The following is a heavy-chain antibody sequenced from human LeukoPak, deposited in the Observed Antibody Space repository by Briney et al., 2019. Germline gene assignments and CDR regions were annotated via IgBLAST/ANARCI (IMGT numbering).Heavy chain of an antibody. V-gene: IGHV1-8*01. Sequence: GASVKVSCTASGYTFTSYDINWVRQAPGQGLEWMGWMNPNSANTGYAQKFQGRVTMTRNTSISTAYMELSSLRSEDTAVYYCARAESWTGTTDYYYMDVWGKGTTVTVSS. CDR1: GYTFTSYD. D-gene: IGHD1-1*01. CDR3: ARAESWTGTTDYYYMDV. CDR2: MNPNSANT. J-gene: IGHJ6*03.